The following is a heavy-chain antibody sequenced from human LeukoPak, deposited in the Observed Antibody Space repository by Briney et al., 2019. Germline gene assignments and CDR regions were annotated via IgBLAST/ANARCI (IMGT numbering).Heavy chain of an antibody. CDR1: GGSFSGYY. Sequence: PSETLSPTCAVYGGSFSGYYWSWIRQPPGKGLEWIGEINHSGSTNYNPSLKSRVTISVDTSKNQFSLKLSSVTAADTAVYYCARDLYGDYVGAPFQHWGQGTLVTVSS. J-gene: IGHJ1*01. CDR2: INHSGST. D-gene: IGHD4-17*01. V-gene: IGHV4-34*01. CDR3: ARDLYGDYVGAPFQH.